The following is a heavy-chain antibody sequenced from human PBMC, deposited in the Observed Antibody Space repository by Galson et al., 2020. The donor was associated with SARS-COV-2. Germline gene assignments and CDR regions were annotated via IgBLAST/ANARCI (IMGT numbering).Heavy chain of an antibody. CDR2: ISSSSSYI. D-gene: IGHD3-3*01. CDR1: GFTFSSYS. V-gene: IGHV3-21*01. CDR3: ARHGDFWSGYFFHYHYYMDV. J-gene: IGHJ6*03. Sequence: GESLRLSCAASGFTFSSYSMNWVRQAPGKGLEWVSSISSSSSYIYYADSVKGRFTISRDNAKNSLYLQMNSLRAEDTAVYYCARHGDFWSGYFFHYHYYMDVWGKGTTVTVSS.